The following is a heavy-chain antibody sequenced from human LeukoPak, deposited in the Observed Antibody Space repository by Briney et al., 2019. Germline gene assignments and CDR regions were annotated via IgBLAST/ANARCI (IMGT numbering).Heavy chain of an antibody. CDR1: GFTFSNYG. Sequence: PGGSLRLSCAASGFTFSNYGMHWVRQAPGKGLEWVAFIRYDGSNKYYADSVKGRFTISRDNSKNTLYLQMNSLRAEDTAVYYCAKDWGYGGNSEGFDAFDIWGQGTMVTVSS. D-gene: IGHD4-23*01. CDR3: AKDWGYGGNSEGFDAFDI. J-gene: IGHJ3*02. CDR2: IRYDGSNK. V-gene: IGHV3-30*02.